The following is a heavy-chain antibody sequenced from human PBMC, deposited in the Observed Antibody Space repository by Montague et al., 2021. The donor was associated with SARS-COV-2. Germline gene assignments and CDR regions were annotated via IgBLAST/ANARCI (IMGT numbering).Heavy chain of an antibody. V-gene: IGHV3-23*03. J-gene: IGHJ4*02. CDR3: ARAGDSAHFYFDS. D-gene: IGHD1-26*01. CDR2: IYSGGSDS. CDR1: GFTFNYYV. Sequence: SLSLSCSASGFTFNYYVMSWVRQAPGKGLEWVSVIYSGGSDSYFADSVKGRFTVSRDNSKSTHYLHMHSLGVDDTAVYYCARAGDSAHFYFDSWGQGTLVTVSS.